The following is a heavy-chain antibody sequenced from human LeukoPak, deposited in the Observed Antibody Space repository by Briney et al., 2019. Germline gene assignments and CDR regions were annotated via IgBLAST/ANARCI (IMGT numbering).Heavy chain of an antibody. CDR2: VHLSGAS. D-gene: IGHD1-26*01. Sequence: SETLSLTCAVSGGSILTTNWWSWVRQPPGKGLEWIGEVHLSGASNYNPSLNSRVSMSIDKSQNQLSLHLTSETAADTAMYYCTRESGAFSPFGFWGQGTLVTVSS. CDR1: GGSILTTNW. CDR3: TRESGAFSPFGF. V-gene: IGHV4-4*02. J-gene: IGHJ4*02.